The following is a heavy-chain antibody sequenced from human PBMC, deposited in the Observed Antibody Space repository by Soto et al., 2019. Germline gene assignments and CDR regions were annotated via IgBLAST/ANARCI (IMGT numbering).Heavy chain of an antibody. CDR2: IIPIFGTA. D-gene: IGHD4-17*01. Sequence: GASVKVSCKSSGGTFSSYAISCVRQAPGQGLEWMGGIIPIFGTANYAQKFQGRVTITADESTSTAYMELSSLRSEDTAVYYCARERVTTNPHYYYYGMDVWGQGTTVTVSS. CDR1: GGTFSSYA. CDR3: ARERVTTNPHYYYYGMDV. V-gene: IGHV1-69*13. J-gene: IGHJ6*02.